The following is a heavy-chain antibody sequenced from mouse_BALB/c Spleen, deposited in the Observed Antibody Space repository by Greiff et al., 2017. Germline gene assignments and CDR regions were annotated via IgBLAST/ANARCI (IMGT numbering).Heavy chain of an antibody. V-gene: IGHV5-6-5*01. CDR3: ARGYGYDGPLYAMDY. Sequence: EVKLVESGGGLVKPGGSLKLSCAASGFSFSSYAMSWVRQPPEKRLEWVASISSGGSTYYPDSVKGRFTISRDNARNILYLQMSSLRSEDTAMYYCARGYGYDGPLYAMDYWGQGTSVTVSS. CDR1: GFSFSSYA. D-gene: IGHD2-2*01. J-gene: IGHJ4*01. CDR2: ISSGGST.